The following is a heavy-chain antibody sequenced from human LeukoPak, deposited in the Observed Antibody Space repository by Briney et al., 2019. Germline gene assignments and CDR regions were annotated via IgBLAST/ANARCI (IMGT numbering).Heavy chain of an antibody. J-gene: IGHJ4*02. D-gene: IGHD2/OR15-2a*01. CDR3: AKDQNFRPSAFFDS. Sequence: GGSLRLSCAASGFTFSNYWMSWVRQAPGKGPEGVANIKEDGRETYYLDSVEGRFTISRDNAKNSLELQMNSLRVEDTAIYYCAKDQNFRPSAFFDSWGQGILVTVSS. V-gene: IGHV3-7*04. CDR1: GFTFSNYW. CDR2: IKEDGRET.